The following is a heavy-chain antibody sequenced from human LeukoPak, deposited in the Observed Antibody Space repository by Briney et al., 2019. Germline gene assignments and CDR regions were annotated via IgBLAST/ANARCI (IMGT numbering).Heavy chain of an antibody. J-gene: IGHJ4*02. CDR3: ADFGSGH. CDR2: INKDGSRT. Sequence: GGSLRLSCAASGFTFSNSWMHWVRQAPGKGLVWVSRINKDGSRTWYADSVKGRFTISRDNAKNTLSLQMNSLRAEDTAVYYCADFGSGHWGQGTLVTVSS. V-gene: IGHV3-74*01. D-gene: IGHD3-10*01. CDR1: GFTFSNSW.